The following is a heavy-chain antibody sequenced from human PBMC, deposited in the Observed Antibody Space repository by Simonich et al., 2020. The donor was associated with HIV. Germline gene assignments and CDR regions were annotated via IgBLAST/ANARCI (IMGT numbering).Heavy chain of an antibody. V-gene: IGHV1-69*09. Sequence: QVQLVQSGAEVKNPGSSVKVSCKASGGTSSSFAISWGRQAPGQGLEWMGGINHILGIANYAQKFQGRVTITADKSTSTAYMELSSLRSEDTAVYYCATPSLAATAFDYWGQGTLVTVSS. D-gene: IGHD2-15*01. CDR3: ATPSLAATAFDY. CDR1: GGTSSSFA. J-gene: IGHJ4*02. CDR2: INHILGIA.